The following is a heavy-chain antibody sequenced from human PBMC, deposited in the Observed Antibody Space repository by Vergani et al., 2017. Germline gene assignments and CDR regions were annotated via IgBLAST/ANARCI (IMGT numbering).Heavy chain of an antibody. CDR1: GFTFSSYS. V-gene: IGHV3-48*02. D-gene: IGHD2-15*01. Sequence: EVQLVESGGGLVQPGGSLRLSCAASGFTFSSYSMNWVRQAPGKGLEWVSYISSSSSTIYYADSVKGRFTISRDNAKNSLYLQMNSLRDEDTAVYYCARDGVVAATEYYYYYMDGWGKRTKVTV. CDR3: ARDGVVAATEYYYYYMDG. J-gene: IGHJ6*03. CDR2: ISSSSSTI.